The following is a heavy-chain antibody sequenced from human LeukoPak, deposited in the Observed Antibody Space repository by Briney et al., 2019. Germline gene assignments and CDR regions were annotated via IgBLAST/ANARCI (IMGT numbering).Heavy chain of an antibody. D-gene: IGHD4/OR15-4a*01. CDR3: ARRAGAYSHPYDY. CDR2: IYSDNT. CDR1: GFTFSTYW. V-gene: IGHV3-53*01. J-gene: IGHJ4*02. Sequence: GGSLRLSCAASGFTFSTYWMHWVRQAPGKGLVWVSFIYSDNTHYSDSVKGRFTISRDNSKNTLYLQMNSLRAEDTAVYYCARRAGAYSHPYDYWGQGTLVTVSS.